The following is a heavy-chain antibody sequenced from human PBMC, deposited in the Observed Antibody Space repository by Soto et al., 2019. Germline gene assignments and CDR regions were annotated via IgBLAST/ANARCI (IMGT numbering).Heavy chain of an antibody. Sequence: SETLSLTCTVSGGPISSYYWSWIRQPPGKGLEWIGYIYYSGSTNYNPSLKSRVTISVDTSKNQFSLKLSSVTAADTAVYYCARDIYSSSWYNAFDIWGQGTMVSVS. J-gene: IGHJ3*02. CDR1: GGPISSYY. V-gene: IGHV4-59*01. D-gene: IGHD6-13*01. CDR3: ARDIYSSSWYNAFDI. CDR2: IYYSGST.